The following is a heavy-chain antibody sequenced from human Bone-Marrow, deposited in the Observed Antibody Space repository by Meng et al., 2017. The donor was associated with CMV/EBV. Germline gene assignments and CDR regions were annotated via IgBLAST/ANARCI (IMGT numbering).Heavy chain of an antibody. V-gene: IGHV4-59*01. D-gene: IGHD6-6*01. Sequence: SETLSLTCAVYGGSFSGYYWNWIRQTPGKGLEWIGNIYYNGGTNYNPSLKSRVTISVDTSKNQFSLKLSSVTAADTAVYHCARFPGPYSSSSAQNYYYGMDVWGQGTTVTVSS. J-gene: IGHJ6*02. CDR3: ARFPGPYSSSSAQNYYYGMDV. CDR1: GGSFSGYY. CDR2: IYYNGGT.